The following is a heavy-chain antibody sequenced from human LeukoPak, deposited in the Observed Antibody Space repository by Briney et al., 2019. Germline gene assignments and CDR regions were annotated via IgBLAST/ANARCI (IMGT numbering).Heavy chain of an antibody. J-gene: IGHJ4*02. V-gene: IGHV3-15*01. CDR2: IKSKTDGGTT. CDR1: GLTFRDAA. CDR3: ARLDGIVGAKGY. Sequence: GGSLRLSCAASGLTFRDAAMSWVRQAPGKGLEWIGRIKSKTDGGTTDYAAPVKGRFTISRDDSKNTLYLQMNSLRAEDTAVYYCARLDGIVGAKGYWGQGTLVTVSS. D-gene: IGHD1-26*01.